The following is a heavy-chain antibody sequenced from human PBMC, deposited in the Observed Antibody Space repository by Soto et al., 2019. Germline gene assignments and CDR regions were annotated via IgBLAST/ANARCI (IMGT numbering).Heavy chain of an antibody. CDR3: ARHQDYYASSGYYHYGPKKNWFDP. Sequence: PGGSLKISCKGSGYSFTSYWISWVRQMPGKGLEWMGRIDPSDSYTNYSPSFQGHVTISADKSISTAYLQWSSLKASDTAMYYCARHQDYYASSGYYHYGPKKNWFDPWGQGTLVTVSS. V-gene: IGHV5-10-1*01. CDR1: GYSFTSYW. J-gene: IGHJ5*02. D-gene: IGHD3-22*01. CDR2: IDPSDSYT.